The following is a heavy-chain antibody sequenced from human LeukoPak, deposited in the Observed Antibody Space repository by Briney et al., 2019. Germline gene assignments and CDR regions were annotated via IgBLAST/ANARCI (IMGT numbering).Heavy chain of an antibody. V-gene: IGHV4-34*01. J-gene: IGHJ4*02. CDR1: GGSFSGYY. CDR2: INHSGST. D-gene: IGHD3-3*01. Sequence: SETLSLTCAVYGGSFSGYYWSWIRQPPGKGLEWIGEINHSGSTNYNPSLKSRVTILVDTSKNQFSLKLSSVTAADTAVYYCARGDFWSGYYILDYWGQGTLVTVSS. CDR3: ARGDFWSGYYILDY.